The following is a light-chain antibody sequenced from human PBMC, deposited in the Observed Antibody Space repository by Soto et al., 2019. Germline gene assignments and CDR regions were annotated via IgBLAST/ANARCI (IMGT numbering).Light chain of an antibody. CDR2: GAS. Sequence: RVMMQSQATLSVSAWERAKASFRASQSISRSLAWYQQKPGQAPRLLFYGASSRATGIPDRFSGSGSGTDFTLTISRLEPEDFAVYYCQQYGSSPAFGPGTKVDIK. J-gene: IGKJ3*01. V-gene: IGKV3-20*01. CDR1: QSISRS. CDR3: QQYGSSPA.